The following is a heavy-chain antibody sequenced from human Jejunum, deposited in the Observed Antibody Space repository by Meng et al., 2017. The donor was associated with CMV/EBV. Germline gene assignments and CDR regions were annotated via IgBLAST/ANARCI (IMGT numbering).Heavy chain of an antibody. CDR2: INSGGGST. J-gene: IGHJ3*02. V-gene: IGHV1-46*01. Sequence: YTFTKYYMHWVRQAPGQGLEWMGIINSGGGSTSYAQKFQGRVTKTRDTSTSTVYMELSSLKSEDTAVYYCARDRDSSGWRGAFDIWGQGTMVTVSS. CDR1: YTFTKYY. D-gene: IGHD3-22*01. CDR3: ARDRDSSGWRGAFDI.